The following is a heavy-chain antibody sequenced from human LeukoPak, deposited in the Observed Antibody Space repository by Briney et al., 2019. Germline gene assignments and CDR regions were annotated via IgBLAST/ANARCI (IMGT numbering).Heavy chain of an antibody. Sequence: SQTLSLTCVISGDTVSTSSAVWNRIRQSPSRGLEWLGRTYYRSRWYSEYAVSVKGRIDISPDTSKNQISLQLNSVTPDDTAVYYCATRLSGTLYTFDIWGQGTVVTVSS. CDR1: GDTVSTSSAV. D-gene: IGHD1-26*01. CDR2: TYYRSRWYS. CDR3: ATRLSGTLYTFDI. J-gene: IGHJ3*02. V-gene: IGHV6-1*01.